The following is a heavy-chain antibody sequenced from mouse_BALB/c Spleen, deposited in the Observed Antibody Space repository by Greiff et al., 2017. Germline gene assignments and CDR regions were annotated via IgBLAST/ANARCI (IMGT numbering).Heavy chain of an antibody. CDR1: GFTFSSYA. J-gene: IGHJ4*01. Sequence: DVKLVESGGGLVKPGGSLKLSCAASGFTFSSYAMSWVRQSPEKRLEWVAEISSGGSYTYYPDTVTGRFTISRDNAKNTLYLEMSSLRSEDTAMYYCARDSGGNYVDYAMDYWGQGTSVTVSS. D-gene: IGHD1-1*02. V-gene: IGHV5-9-4*01. CDR2: ISSGGSYT. CDR3: ARDSGGNYVDYAMDY.